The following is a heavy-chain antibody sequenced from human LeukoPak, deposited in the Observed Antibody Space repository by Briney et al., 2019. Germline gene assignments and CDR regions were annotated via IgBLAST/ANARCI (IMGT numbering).Heavy chain of an antibody. CDR2: ISWDGGST. CDR1: GFTFDDYA. D-gene: IGHD6-13*01. CDR3: AKAPYLRAAGGYYFDY. V-gene: IGHV3-43D*03. Sequence: GGSLRLSCAASGFTFDDYAMHWVRQAPGKGLEWVSLISWDGGSTYYADSVKGRFTISRDNSKNSLYLQMNSLRAEDTALYYCAKAPYLRAAGGYYFDYWGQGTLVTVSS. J-gene: IGHJ4*02.